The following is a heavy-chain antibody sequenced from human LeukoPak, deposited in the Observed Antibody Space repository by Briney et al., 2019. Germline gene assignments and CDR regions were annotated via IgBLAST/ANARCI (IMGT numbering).Heavy chain of an antibody. CDR2: INHSGST. Sequence: SETLSLTCAVYGGSFSGYYWSWIRQPPGKGLEWIGEINHSGSTNYNPSLKSRVTISVDTSKNQFPLKLSSVTAADTAVYYCAIWGRYIHWGQGTLVTVSS. CDR3: AIWGRYIH. D-gene: IGHD5-18*01. V-gene: IGHV4-34*01. CDR1: GGSFSGYY. J-gene: IGHJ4*02.